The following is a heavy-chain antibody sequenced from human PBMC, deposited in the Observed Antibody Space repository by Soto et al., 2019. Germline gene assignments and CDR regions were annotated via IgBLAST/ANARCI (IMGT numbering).Heavy chain of an antibody. CDR3: AKGQGARFYYYGMDG. CDR1: GFTFSSYA. Sequence: GGSLRLSFAASGFTFSSYAMSWVRQAPGKGLEWVSAISGSGGSTYYADSVKGRFTISRDNSKNTLYLQMNSLRAEDTAVYYCAKGQGARFYYYGMDGWGQGPRVTVSS. CDR2: ISGSGGST. J-gene: IGHJ6*02. V-gene: IGHV3-23*01.